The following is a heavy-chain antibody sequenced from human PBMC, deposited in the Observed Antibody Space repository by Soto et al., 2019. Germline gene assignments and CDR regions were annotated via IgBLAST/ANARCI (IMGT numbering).Heavy chain of an antibody. Sequence: VKVSCKASGYTFTDYALHWVRQAPGQRLEWMGWMNAGVGNTLYSQKFQGRITITRDTSASTAYMELNSLKSEDTAIYYCARDTGYTFGSLNYWGPGTLVTVSS. CDR2: MNAGVGNT. CDR3: ARDTGYTFGSLNY. J-gene: IGHJ4*02. V-gene: IGHV1-3*01. CDR1: GYTFTDYA. D-gene: IGHD5-18*01.